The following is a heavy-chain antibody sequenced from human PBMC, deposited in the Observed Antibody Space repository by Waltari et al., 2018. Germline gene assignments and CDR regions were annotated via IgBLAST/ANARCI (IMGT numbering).Heavy chain of an antibody. CDR3: AGQGPGGRAYDV. CDR2: VYYNGTP. V-gene: IGHV4-39*01. J-gene: IGHJ3*01. Sequence: QLQLQESGPGLVKPSETLSLTCTVSGGSISGTSYYWGWIRQPPGKGLEWIGTVYYNGTPYSAPALKSRVTMSVDTSNNQQFSLRLTSVTAADTAVYYCAGQGPGGRAYDVWGQGTMLTVSS. CDR1: GGSISGTSYY.